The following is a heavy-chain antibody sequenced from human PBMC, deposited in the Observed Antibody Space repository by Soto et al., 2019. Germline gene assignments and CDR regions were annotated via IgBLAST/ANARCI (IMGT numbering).Heavy chain of an antibody. CDR1: GFTFSSYG. Sequence: GGSLRLSCAASGFTFSSYGMHWVRQAPGKGLEWVAVIWYDGSNKYYADSVKGRFTISRDNSKNTLYLQTNSLRAEDTAVYYCAREGIRGYSYGYYFDYWGQGTLVTVSS. CDR2: IWYDGSNK. J-gene: IGHJ4*02. CDR3: AREGIRGYSYGYYFDY. V-gene: IGHV3-33*01. D-gene: IGHD5-18*01.